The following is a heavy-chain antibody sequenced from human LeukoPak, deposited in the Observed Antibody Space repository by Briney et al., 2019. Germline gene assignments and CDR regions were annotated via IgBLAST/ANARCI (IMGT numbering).Heavy chain of an antibody. CDR1: GFTFSRYY. CDR3: GGGYSGYGY. Sequence: GGSLRLSCAASGFTFSRYYMSWVRQTPGKGLEWLANIKEDGSETYYVDSVKGRFTISRDNAKNSLFLQMNSLRAEDTAVYYCGGGYSGYGYWGQGTLVIVSS. V-gene: IGHV3-7*01. J-gene: IGHJ4*02. D-gene: IGHD5-12*01. CDR2: IKEDGSET.